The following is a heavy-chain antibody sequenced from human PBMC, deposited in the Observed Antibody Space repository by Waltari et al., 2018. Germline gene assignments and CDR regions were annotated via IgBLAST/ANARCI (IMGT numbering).Heavy chain of an antibody. CDR1: GASISSSNYY. V-gene: IGHV4-39*01. J-gene: IGHJ5*02. Sequence: QLQLQESGPGLVKPSETLSLTCSVSGASISSSNYYWGWIRQPPGKELEWIGSMFNGGGTYYNPSLKSRVTISVDTSKNQFSLRLNSVTAADTAIYYCARHGYSGGWFDPWGQGTLVTVSS. D-gene: IGHD4-17*01. CDR2: MFNGGGT. CDR3: ARHGYSGGWFDP.